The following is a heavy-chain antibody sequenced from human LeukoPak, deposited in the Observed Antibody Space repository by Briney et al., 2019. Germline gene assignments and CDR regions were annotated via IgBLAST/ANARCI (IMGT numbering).Heavy chain of an antibody. CDR3: ARGLRSLQTYDY. Sequence: SETLSLTCTVSGGSISSYYWSWIRQPPGKGLEWIGYIYYSGSTNYNPSLKSRVTISVDTSKNQFSLKLSSVTAADTAVYYCARGLRSLQTYDYWGQGTLVTVSS. CDR1: GGSISSYY. D-gene: IGHD6-13*01. CDR2: IYYSGST. J-gene: IGHJ4*02. V-gene: IGHV4-59*01.